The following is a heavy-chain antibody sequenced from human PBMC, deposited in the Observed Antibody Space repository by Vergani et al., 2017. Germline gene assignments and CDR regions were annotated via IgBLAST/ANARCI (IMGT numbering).Heavy chain of an antibody. Sequence: QVQLVQSGAEVKKPGASVKVSCKASGYTFTSYGISWVRQAPGQGLEWMGWISAYNGNTNYAQKLQGRVTMTTDKSTSTAYMELRSLRSDDTAVYYCAREWYYYDSSGYYYPDYWGQGTLVTVSS. CDR1: GYTFTSYG. V-gene: IGHV1-18*01. D-gene: IGHD3-22*01. J-gene: IGHJ4*02. CDR3: AREWYYYDSSGYYYPDY. CDR2: ISAYNGNT.